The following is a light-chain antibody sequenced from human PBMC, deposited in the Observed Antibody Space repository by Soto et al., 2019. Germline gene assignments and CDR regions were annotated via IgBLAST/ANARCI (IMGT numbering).Light chain of an antibody. CDR1: QSISDT. V-gene: IGKV3-15*01. Sequence: EIVMTQSPATLSVSPVGRATLSCRASQSISDTLAWYQQKPGQAPRLLIYGASTRATGIPARFSGSGSGTQFTLTISSLQSEDFAVYYCQQYNNWPPAWTFGQGTKVDIK. CDR3: QQYNNWPPAWT. J-gene: IGKJ1*01. CDR2: GAS.